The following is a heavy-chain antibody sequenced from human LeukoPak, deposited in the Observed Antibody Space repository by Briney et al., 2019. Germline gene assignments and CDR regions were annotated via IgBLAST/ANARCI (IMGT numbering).Heavy chain of an antibody. CDR3: AKAPTTVTTFLTFDY. CDR1: GGSISSYY. Sequence: PSETLSLTCTVSGGSISSYYWSWIRQPPGKGLEWVLAISGSGGSTYYADSVKGRFTISRGNSKNTLYLQMNSLRAEDTAVYYCAKAPTTVTTFLTFDYWGQGTLVTVSS. J-gene: IGHJ4*02. CDR2: ISGSGGST. D-gene: IGHD4-17*01. V-gene: IGHV3-23*01.